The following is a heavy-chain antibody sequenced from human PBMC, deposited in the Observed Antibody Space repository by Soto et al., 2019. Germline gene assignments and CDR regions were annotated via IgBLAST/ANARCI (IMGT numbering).Heavy chain of an antibody. J-gene: IGHJ3*01. Sequence: SSETLSLTCTVSGGSLSSGAYYWGWIRQHPGQGLEWIGYIFYSGSTYYNPSLKSRVTISIDTSKNQFSLRLTSVTAADTAAYYCARNALLTTATRRAWETYDVWGQGTMVTVSS. CDR3: ARNALLTTATRRAWETYDV. V-gene: IGHV4-31*03. CDR2: IFYSGST. D-gene: IGHD3-10*01. CDR1: GGSLSSGAYY.